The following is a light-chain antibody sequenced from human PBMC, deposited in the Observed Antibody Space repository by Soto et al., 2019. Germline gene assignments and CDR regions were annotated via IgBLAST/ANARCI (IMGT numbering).Light chain of an antibody. CDR2: EVS. CDR1: SSDIGGYIY. Sequence: QSALTQPASVSASPGQSITISCTGTSSDIGGYIYVSWYQHHPGKAPRLMIYEVSKRPSGVPDRFSGSKSGNTASLTVSGLQAEDDSDYYCSSYAGSNNVVFGGGTKLTVL. CDR3: SSYAGSNNVV. J-gene: IGLJ2*01. V-gene: IGLV2-8*01.